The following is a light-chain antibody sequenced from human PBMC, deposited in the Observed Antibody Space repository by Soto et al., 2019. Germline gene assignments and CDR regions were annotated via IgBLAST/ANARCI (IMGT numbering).Light chain of an antibody. Sequence: QSVLSQPPSLSGAPGQRVTISCTGSSSNIGTGYDVHWYQQLPGTASKLLLYGNSNRPSGVPDRFSGSKSGTSASLAITGLQSEDEADYYCQSYDSNRSVVFGGGTKLNVL. CDR2: GNS. J-gene: IGLJ2*01. V-gene: IGLV1-40*01. CDR3: QSYDSNRSVV. CDR1: SSNIGTGYD.